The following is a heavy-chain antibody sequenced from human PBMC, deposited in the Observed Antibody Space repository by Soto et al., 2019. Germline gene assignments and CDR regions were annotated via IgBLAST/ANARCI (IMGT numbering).Heavy chain of an antibody. CDR2: LNGGGGST. D-gene: IGHD6-6*01. CDR3: AKSPRFSGASSEIDY. CDR1: GFNFSSSG. Sequence: RGSLRISCEASGFNFSSSGMSWVRQAPGKGLEWVSALNGGGGSTYYADSVKGRFTISRDNSKNTLYLQMNSLRAEDTAVYYCAKSPRFSGASSEIDYWGQGTLVTVS. J-gene: IGHJ4*02. V-gene: IGHV3-23*01.